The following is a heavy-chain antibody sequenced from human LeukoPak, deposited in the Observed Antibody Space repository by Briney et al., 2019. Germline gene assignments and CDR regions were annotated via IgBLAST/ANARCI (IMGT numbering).Heavy chain of an antibody. CDR3: AREVYFDY. CDR1: GFTFSNYY. CDR2: IYYSGST. V-gene: IGHV4-30-4*08. Sequence: LRLSCAASGFTFSNYYMGWIRQAPGKGLEWIGYIYYSGSTYYNPSLKSRVTISVDTSKNQFSLKLSSVTAADTAVYYCAREVYFDYWGQGTLVTVTS. J-gene: IGHJ4*02.